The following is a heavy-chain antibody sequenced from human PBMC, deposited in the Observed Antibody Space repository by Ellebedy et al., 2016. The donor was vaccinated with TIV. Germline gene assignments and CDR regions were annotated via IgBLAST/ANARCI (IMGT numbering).Heavy chain of an antibody. CDR3: ARGRRFFYYYGMDV. D-gene: IGHD3-3*01. CDR2: INHSGST. V-gene: IGHV4-34*01. Sequence: MPSETLSLTCAVYGESFSTHYWSWIRQTPGKGLEWIGEINHSGSTNYNPSLKSRVTISVDTSKNQFSLKLSSVTAADTAVYYCARGRRFFYYYGMDVWGQGTTVTVSS. J-gene: IGHJ6*02. CDR1: GESFSTHY.